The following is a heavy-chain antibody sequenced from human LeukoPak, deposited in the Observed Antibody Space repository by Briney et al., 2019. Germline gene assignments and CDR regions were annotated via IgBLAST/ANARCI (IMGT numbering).Heavy chain of an antibody. Sequence: PSETLSLTCTVSGGSISSSSYYWGWIRQPPGKGLEWIGSIYYSGSTYYNPSLKSRVTISVDTSKNQFSLKLSSVTAADTAVYYCASGVRKRGYGSGSYYYQWGYYYYMDVWGKGTTVTVSS. CDR1: GGSISSSSYY. D-gene: IGHD3-10*01. CDR2: IYYSGST. J-gene: IGHJ6*03. V-gene: IGHV4-39*07. CDR3: ASGVRKRGYGSGSYYYQWGYYYYMDV.